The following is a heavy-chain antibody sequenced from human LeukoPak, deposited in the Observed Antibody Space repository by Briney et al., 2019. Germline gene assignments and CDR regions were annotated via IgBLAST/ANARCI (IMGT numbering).Heavy chain of an antibody. V-gene: IGHV3-66*01. Sequence: PGGSLRLSCAASGFTVSNNYMSWVRQAPGKGLEWVSIIYSGDNTYYADSVKGRFTISRDNSKNTVYLKMNSLRAEDTAVYYCARVSYSSIPLWGQGTLVTVSS. CDR2: IYSGDNT. J-gene: IGHJ4*02. D-gene: IGHD6-13*01. CDR1: GFTVSNNY. CDR3: ARVSYSSIPL.